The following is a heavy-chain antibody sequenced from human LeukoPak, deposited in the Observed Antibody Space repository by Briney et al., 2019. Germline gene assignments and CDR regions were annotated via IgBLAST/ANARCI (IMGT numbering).Heavy chain of an antibody. CDR2: ISSSSSAI. D-gene: IGHD3-10*01. CDR1: GFTFSSYS. CDR3: PRGTPRGGDY. Sequence: GGSLRLSCAASGFTFSSYSMHWVRQAPGKGLEWVSYISSSSSAIYYADSVKGRFTISRDNAKNSLYLQMNSLRAEDTAVYYCPRGTPRGGDYWGQGTLVTVSS. V-gene: IGHV3-48*04. J-gene: IGHJ4*02.